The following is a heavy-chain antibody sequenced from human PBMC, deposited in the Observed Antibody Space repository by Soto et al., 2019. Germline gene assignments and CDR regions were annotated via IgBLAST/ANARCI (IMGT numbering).Heavy chain of an antibody. Sequence: PSERLSLTCAVSGGSISSGGYSWSWIQQPPGKGLEWIGYIYHSGSTYYNPSLKSRVTISVDRSKNQFSLKLSSVTAADTAVYYCACIFSGGYGYGFYYYGMDVWGQGTTVTV. J-gene: IGHJ6*02. CDR3: ACIFSGGYGYGFYYYGMDV. CDR2: IYHSGST. V-gene: IGHV4-30-2*01. D-gene: IGHD5-18*01. CDR1: GGSISSGGYS.